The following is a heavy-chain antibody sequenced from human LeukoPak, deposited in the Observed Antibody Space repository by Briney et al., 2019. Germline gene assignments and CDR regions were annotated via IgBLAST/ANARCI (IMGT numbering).Heavy chain of an antibody. CDR2: ISYDGSNK. D-gene: IGHD6-6*01. CDR1: GFTFSSYA. CDR3: AKGEYSSSSLLDY. Sequence: GGSLRLSCAASGFTFSSYAMRWVRQAPGKGLEWVAVISYDGSNKYYADSVKGRFTISRDNSKNTLYLQMNSLRAEDTAVYYCAKGEYSSSSLLDYWGQGTLVTVSS. J-gene: IGHJ4*02. V-gene: IGHV3-30*04.